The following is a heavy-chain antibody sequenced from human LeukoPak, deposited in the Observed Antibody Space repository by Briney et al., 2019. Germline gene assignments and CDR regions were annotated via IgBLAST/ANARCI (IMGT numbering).Heavy chain of an antibody. CDR1: GFTFSSYA. J-gene: IGHJ5*02. CDR3: ARAAIVVVVAATPVWFDP. Sequence: PGGSLRLSCAASGFTFSSYAMHWVRQAPGKGLERVTVISYDGSNKYYADSVKGRFTISRDNSKNTLYLQMNSLRAEDTAVYYCARAAIVVVVAATPVWFDPWGQGTLVTVSS. D-gene: IGHD2-15*01. CDR2: ISYDGSNK. V-gene: IGHV3-30*04.